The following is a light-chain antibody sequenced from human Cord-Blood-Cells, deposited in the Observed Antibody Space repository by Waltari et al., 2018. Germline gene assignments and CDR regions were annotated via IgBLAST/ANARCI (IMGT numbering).Light chain of an antibody. CDR2: AAS. CDR3: QQSYSTPLT. Sequence: DIQMTQSPSSLSASVGDRVTITCRASQSISSYLNWYQQKPGKAPKLLIYAASSLQSGVPSRFRGSGFGTDFTLTISSLQPEEFATYYCQQSYSTPLTFGGGTKVEIK. V-gene: IGKV1-39*01. CDR1: QSISSY. J-gene: IGKJ4*01.